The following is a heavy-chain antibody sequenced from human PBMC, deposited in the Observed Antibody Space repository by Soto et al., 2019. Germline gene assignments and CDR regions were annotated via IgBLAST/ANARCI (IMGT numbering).Heavy chain of an antibody. J-gene: IGHJ6*02. D-gene: IGHD2-21*01. CDR3: AKATKVFYYYYFGMDV. Sequence: GGSLRLSCAASGFTFDDYAMNWVRQAPGKGLEWVSLISWDGGSTYYADSVKGRFTIYRDNSKNSLYLQMNSLRAEDTALYYCAKATKVFYYYYFGMDVWGQGTTVTVSS. CDR1: GFTFDDYA. CDR2: ISWDGGST. V-gene: IGHV3-43D*03.